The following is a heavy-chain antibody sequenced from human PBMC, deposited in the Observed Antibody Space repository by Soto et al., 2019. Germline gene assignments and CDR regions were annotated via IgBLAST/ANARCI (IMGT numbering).Heavy chain of an antibody. V-gene: IGHV4-30-2*01. CDR3: ARTSYDILTGRLDAFDI. CDR1: GGSINNGGYS. CDR2: ISHGGNT. J-gene: IGHJ3*02. Sequence: SETLSLTCAVSGGSINNGGYSWSWLRQPPGKGLEWIGYISHGGNTYYNPSLRSRVIMSIDKSKNHFSLGLKSVTAADTATYYCARTSYDILTGRLDAFDIWGQGTMVT. D-gene: IGHD3-9*01.